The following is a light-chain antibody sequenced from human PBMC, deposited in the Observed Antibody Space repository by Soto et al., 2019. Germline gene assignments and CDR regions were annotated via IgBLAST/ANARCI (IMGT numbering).Light chain of an antibody. CDR3: QQYNSYPHT. CDR1: QSINNW. V-gene: IGKV1-5*03. J-gene: IGKJ2*01. Sequence: DIQMTQSPSTLSASVGDRVTITCRASQSINNWLAWYQQRPGTAPKLLIYKASTLQTGVPSRFSGSASGTDFTLTISSLQPGDFATYYCQQYNSYPHTFGQGTKLEIK. CDR2: KAS.